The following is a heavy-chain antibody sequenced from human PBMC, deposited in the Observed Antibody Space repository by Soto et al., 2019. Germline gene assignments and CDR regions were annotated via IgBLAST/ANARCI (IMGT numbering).Heavy chain of an antibody. D-gene: IGHD3-3*01. Sequence: ASVKVSCKASGYTFTSYGISWVRQAPGQGLEWMGWISAYNGNTNYAQKLQGRVTMTTDTSTSTAYMELRSLRSDDTAVYYCARVLGVNDFWSGYLNYYYGMDVWGQGTTVTVSS. V-gene: IGHV1-18*01. J-gene: IGHJ6*02. CDR2: ISAYNGNT. CDR1: GYTFTSYG. CDR3: ARVLGVNDFWSGYLNYYYGMDV.